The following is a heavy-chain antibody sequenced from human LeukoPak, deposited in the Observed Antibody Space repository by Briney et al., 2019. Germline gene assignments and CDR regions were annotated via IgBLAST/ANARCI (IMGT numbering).Heavy chain of an antibody. CDR1: GGSFSGYY. Sequence: KPSETLSLTCAVYGGSFSGYYWSWIRQPPGKGLEWIGEINHSGSTNYNPSLKSRVTISVDTSKNQFSLKLSSVTAADTAVYYCARTRVDTAMVTVWAQPAFDYWGQGTLVTVSS. J-gene: IGHJ4*02. V-gene: IGHV4-34*01. CDR2: INHSGST. CDR3: ARTRVDTAMVTVWAQPAFDY. D-gene: IGHD5-18*01.